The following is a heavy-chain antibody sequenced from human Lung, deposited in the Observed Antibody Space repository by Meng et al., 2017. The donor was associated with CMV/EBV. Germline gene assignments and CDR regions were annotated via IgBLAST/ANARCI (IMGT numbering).Heavy chain of an antibody. V-gene: IGHV4-34*01. CDR2: VNHSGGA. CDR1: GGSFSGFH. Sequence: GSLRLSCAVSGGSFSGFHWSWIRQPPGKGLEWIGEVNHSGGASYSPSLKNRVTISVDPSKNQFSLRLMSVTAADTAVYSCARLNNRITVFGVPITEGYFQHWGHGTLVTVSS. D-gene: IGHD3-3*01. CDR3: ARLNNRITVFGVPITEGYFQH. J-gene: IGHJ1*01.